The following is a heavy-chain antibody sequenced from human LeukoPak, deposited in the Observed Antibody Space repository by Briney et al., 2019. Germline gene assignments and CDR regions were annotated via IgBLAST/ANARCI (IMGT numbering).Heavy chain of an antibody. CDR1: GFSFSNTW. CDR3: TTGPYDYGSGTYYH. Sequence: GGSLRLSCAASGFSFSNTWMSWVRQAPGKGLEWVGRIKSKTDGGTTDYAAPVKGRFTISRDDSKNTLYVQMNSLKTEDTAVYYCTTGPYDYGSGTYYHWGQGTLVTVSS. CDR2: IKSKTDGGTT. J-gene: IGHJ4*02. D-gene: IGHD3-10*01. V-gene: IGHV3-15*01.